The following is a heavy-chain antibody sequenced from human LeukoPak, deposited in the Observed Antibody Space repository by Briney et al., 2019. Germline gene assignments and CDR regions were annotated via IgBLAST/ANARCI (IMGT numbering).Heavy chain of an antibody. V-gene: IGHV3-23*01. CDR2: TSSSGETT. Sequence: GGSLRLSCVASGFTFSSYAMSWVRQAAGKGLEWVSPTSSSGETTYYADSVRGRFTISRDNSRNTLYLQMNSLRAEDTAVYYCAKDRPNYYGTNGHYYRRDGDCWGQGTLVTVSS. D-gene: IGHD3-22*01. CDR3: AKDRPNYYGTNGHYYRRDGDC. J-gene: IGHJ4*02. CDR1: GFTFSSYA.